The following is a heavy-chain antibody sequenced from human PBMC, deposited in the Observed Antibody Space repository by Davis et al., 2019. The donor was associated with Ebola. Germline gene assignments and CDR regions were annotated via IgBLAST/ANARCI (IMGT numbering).Heavy chain of an antibody. Sequence: ASVKVSCKASGYTFTSRGISWVRQAPGQGLEWMGWISAYNGNTNYAQKLQGRVTMTTDTSTSTAYMELRSLRSDDTAVYYCAKNRVAWTAMSDFDFWGQGTLVTVSS. CDR3: AKNRVAWTAMSDFDF. D-gene: IGHD2-21*02. CDR1: GYTFTSRG. CDR2: ISAYNGNT. V-gene: IGHV1-18*01. J-gene: IGHJ4*02.